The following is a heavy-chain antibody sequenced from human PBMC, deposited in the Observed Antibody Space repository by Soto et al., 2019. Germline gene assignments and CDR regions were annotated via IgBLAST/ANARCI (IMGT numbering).Heavy chain of an antibody. D-gene: IGHD3-3*01. CDR1: GFSFTYYA. J-gene: IGHJ4*02. CDR2: ISYDGSNK. Sequence: SGGSLRLSCAASGFSFTYYAMHWVRQAPGRGLEWVTVISYDGSNKYYADSAKGRFTISRDNSRNTVYLQMNSLRPEDTAVYYCARGSITIFGVVVGEQYIDFWGQGTLVTVSS. V-gene: IGHV3-30*04. CDR3: ARGSITIFGVVVGEQYIDF.